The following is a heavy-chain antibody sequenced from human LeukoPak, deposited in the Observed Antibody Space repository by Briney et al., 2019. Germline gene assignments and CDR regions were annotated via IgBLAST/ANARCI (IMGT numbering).Heavy chain of an antibody. CDR3: ARDDPRDYSSSSGGLYYYYYMDV. D-gene: IGHD6-6*01. J-gene: IGHJ6*03. Sequence: SETLSLTCTVSGGSISSGSYYWSWIRQPAGKGLEWIGRIYTSGSTNYNPSLKSRVTISVDTSKNQFSLKLSSVTAADTAVYYCARDDPRDYSSSSGGLYYYYYMDVWGKGTTVTVSS. V-gene: IGHV4-61*02. CDR2: IYTSGST. CDR1: GGSISSGSYY.